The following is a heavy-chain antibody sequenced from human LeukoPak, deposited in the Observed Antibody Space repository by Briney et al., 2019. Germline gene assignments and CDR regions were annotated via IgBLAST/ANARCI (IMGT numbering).Heavy chain of an antibody. V-gene: IGHV4-38-2*02. Sequence: SETLSLTCTVSGYSISSGYYWSWIRQPPGKGLEWIGEINHSGSTNYNPSLKSRVTISVDTSKNQFSLKLSSVTAADTAVYYCARALGDYYYMDVWGKGTTVTVSS. CDR1: GYSISSGYY. J-gene: IGHJ6*03. CDR3: ARALGDYYYMDV. CDR2: INHSGST.